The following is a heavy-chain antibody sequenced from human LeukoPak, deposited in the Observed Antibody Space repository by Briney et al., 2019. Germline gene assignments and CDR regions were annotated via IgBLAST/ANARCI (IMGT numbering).Heavy chain of an antibody. CDR2: IYYSGST. CDR3: ARAPDDYVDY. D-gene: IGHD5-24*01. CDR1: GGSISSYY. J-gene: IGHJ4*02. Sequence: PSETLSLTCTVSGGSISSYYWSWIRQPPGKGLEWIGYIYYSGSTNYNPSLKSRVTITVDTSKNQFSLKLSPVTAADTAVYYCARAPDDYVDYWGQGTLVTVSS. V-gene: IGHV4-59*01.